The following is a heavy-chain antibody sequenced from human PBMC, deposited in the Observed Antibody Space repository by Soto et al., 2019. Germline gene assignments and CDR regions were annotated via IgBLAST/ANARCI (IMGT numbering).Heavy chain of an antibody. CDR1: GFTFSSYA. J-gene: IGHJ4*02. V-gene: IGHV3-23*01. CDR2: ISGSGGST. CDR3: ANRHTQYDFWSGYYFDY. Sequence: EVQLLESGGGLVQPGGSLRLSCAASGFTFSSYAMSWVRQAPGKGLEWVSAISGSGGSTYYADSGKGRFTISRDNSKNTLYLQMNSLRAEDTAVYYCANRHTQYDFWSGYYFDYWGQGTLVTVSS. D-gene: IGHD3-3*01.